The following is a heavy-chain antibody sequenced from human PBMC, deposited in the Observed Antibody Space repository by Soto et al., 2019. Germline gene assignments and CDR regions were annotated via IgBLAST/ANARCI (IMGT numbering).Heavy chain of an antibody. CDR1: GGSVRISTYY. CDR2: ILHSGST. Sequence: QLQLRESGPGLVKPSETLSLTCSVSGGSVRISTYYWAWVRQPPGKGLEWLGSILHSGSTYYNPSLKSRLTLSVDTSEDQFSLNLSSVTATDTGVYYCATLPAAMYFYGSDVWGPGTTVTVSS. CDR3: ATLPAAMYFYGSDV. D-gene: IGHD2-2*01. J-gene: IGHJ6*02. V-gene: IGHV4-39*01.